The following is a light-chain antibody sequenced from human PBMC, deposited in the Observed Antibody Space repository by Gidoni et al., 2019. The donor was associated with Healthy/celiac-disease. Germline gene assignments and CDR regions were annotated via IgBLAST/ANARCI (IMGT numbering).Light chain of an antibody. Sequence: VLTQSPGTLSLSPGERATLSCRASQSVSSSYLAWYQQKPGQAPRLLIYGASSRATGIPDRFSGSGSGTDFTLTISRLEPEDFAVYYCQQYGSSPFTFGPGTKVDIK. CDR3: QQYGSSPFT. J-gene: IGKJ3*01. V-gene: IGKV3-20*01. CDR1: QSVSSSY. CDR2: GAS.